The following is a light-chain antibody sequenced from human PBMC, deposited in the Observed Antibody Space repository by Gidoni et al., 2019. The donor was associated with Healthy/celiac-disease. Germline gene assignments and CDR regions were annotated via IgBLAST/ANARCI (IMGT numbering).Light chain of an antibody. Sequence: VLTQSPGTLSLSPGERATLSCRASQSVSSSYLAWYQQKPGQAPRLLIYGASSRATGIPDRFSGSGSGTDFTLTISRLEPEDFAVYYCQQYGSSPFTFGPGTKVDIK. CDR3: QQYGSSPFT. J-gene: IGKJ3*01. V-gene: IGKV3-20*01. CDR1: QSVSSSY. CDR2: GAS.